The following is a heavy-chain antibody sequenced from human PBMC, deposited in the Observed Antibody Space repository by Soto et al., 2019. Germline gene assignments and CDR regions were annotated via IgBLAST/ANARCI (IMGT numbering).Heavy chain of an antibody. J-gene: IGHJ6*04. CDR2: IKPDGSEE. V-gene: IGHV3-7*01. CDR3: VREIASRL. CDR1: GFTFSSYW. D-gene: IGHD3-22*01. Sequence: GSLRLSCAASGFTFSSYWMTWARQAPGKGLEWVANIKPDGSEESYVDSVKGRFIVSRDNAENSLYLQMNSLRAEDTAIYYCVREIASRLWGKGTAVTVSS.